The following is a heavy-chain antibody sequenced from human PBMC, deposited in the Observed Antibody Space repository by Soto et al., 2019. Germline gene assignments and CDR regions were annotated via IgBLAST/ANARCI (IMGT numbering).Heavy chain of an antibody. CDR2: IYSGGST. J-gene: IGHJ4*02. CDR3: ARGPGGFGDFSLDY. CDR1: GGSIRQYY. D-gene: IGHD3-10*01. V-gene: IGHV4-4*07. Sequence: QVQLQESGPGLVKPSETLSLSCGVSGGSIRQYYWSWIRQPAGKGLEWIGRIYSGGSTNYNPSLESRVTMSVDTSKNKFSLKLSSVTAADTAVYYCARGPGGFGDFSLDYWGQGTLGTVSS.